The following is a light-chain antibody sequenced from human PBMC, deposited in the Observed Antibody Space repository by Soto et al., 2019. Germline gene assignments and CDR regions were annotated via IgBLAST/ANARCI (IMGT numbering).Light chain of an antibody. Sequence: DIQMTQSPSSLSASVGDRVTITCRASQSISNYLNWYQQKPGKAPKLLIYAASSLQSGVPSRFSGSGSGTDFTLTISSLQPEDFATYYYQQSYTTLFTFGPGTNVDI. CDR1: QSISNY. J-gene: IGKJ3*01. CDR3: QQSYTTLFT. CDR2: AAS. V-gene: IGKV1-39*01.